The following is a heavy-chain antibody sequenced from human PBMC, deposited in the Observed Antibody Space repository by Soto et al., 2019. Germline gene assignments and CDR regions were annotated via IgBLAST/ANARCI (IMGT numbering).Heavy chain of an antibody. CDR2: ISYDGSNK. D-gene: IGHD2-21*02. CDR3: AKDKVSVVVTAPFDY. CDR1: GFTFSSYG. J-gene: IGHJ4*02. V-gene: IGHV3-30*18. Sequence: QVQLVASGGGVVQPGRSLRLSCAASGFTFSSYGMHWVRQAPGKGLEWVAVISYDGSNKYYADSVKGRFTISRDNSKNTLYLQMHSLRAEETAVYYCAKDKVSVVVTAPFDYWGQGTLVTVSS.